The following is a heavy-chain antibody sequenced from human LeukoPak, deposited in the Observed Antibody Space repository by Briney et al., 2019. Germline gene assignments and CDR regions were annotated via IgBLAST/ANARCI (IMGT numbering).Heavy chain of an antibody. CDR3: ARHARQARIVSVLAANKRGSQLDY. CDR2: IYHSGST. Sequence: SETLSLTCTVSGYSISSGYYWGWIRQPPGKGLEWIGSIYHSGSTYYNPSLKSRVTISVDTSKNQFSLKLSSVTAADTAVYYCARHARQARIVSVLAANKRGSQLDYWGQGTLVTVSS. CDR1: GYSISSGYY. J-gene: IGHJ4*02. D-gene: IGHD2-2*01. V-gene: IGHV4-38-2*02.